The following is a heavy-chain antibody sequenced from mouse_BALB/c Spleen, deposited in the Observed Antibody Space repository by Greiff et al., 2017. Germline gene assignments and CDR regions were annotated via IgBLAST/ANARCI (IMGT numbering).Heavy chain of an antibody. D-gene: IGHD2-1*01. J-gene: IGHJ2*01. Sequence: EVKLVESGGGLVQPGGSRKLSCAASGFTFSSFGMHWVRQAPEKGLEWVAYISSGSSTIYYADTVKGRFTISRDNPKNTLFLQMTSLRSEDTAMYYCAREGIYYGNYFDYWGQGTTLTVSS. V-gene: IGHV5-17*02. CDR1: GFTFSSFG. CDR2: ISSGSSTI. CDR3: AREGIYYGNYFDY.